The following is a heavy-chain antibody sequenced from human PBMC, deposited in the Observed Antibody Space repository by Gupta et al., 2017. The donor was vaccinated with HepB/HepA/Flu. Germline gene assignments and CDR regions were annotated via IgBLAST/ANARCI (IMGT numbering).Heavy chain of an antibody. CDR2: INAGTGNT. Sequence: QVQLLLSGAEVRRLGSSVSLSCKPSGGTFKNHPIHWKRQAPGQRRDWMGWINAGTGNTPSSQNWQCRLNITRETPATTAYIEVSSPNSAETAMYYGVGGAGIGVAGEHLFDTWGQGGLVTVSS. J-gene: IGHJ4*02. V-gene: IGHV1-3*01. D-gene: IGHD6-19*01. CDR1: GGTFKNHP. CDR3: VGGAGIGVAGEHLFDT.